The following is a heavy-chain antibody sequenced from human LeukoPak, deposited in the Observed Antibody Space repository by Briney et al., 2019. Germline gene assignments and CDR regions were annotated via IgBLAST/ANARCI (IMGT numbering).Heavy chain of an antibody. Sequence: SETLSLTCTVSGYSISSGYYWGWIRQPPGKGLEWIGSIYHSGSTNYNPSLKSRVTISVDTSKNQFSLKLSSVTAADTAVYYCARGGGIAVAGTSSAPFDYWGQGTLVTVSS. J-gene: IGHJ4*02. CDR2: IYHSGST. CDR1: GYSISSGYY. D-gene: IGHD6-19*01. V-gene: IGHV4-38-2*02. CDR3: ARGGGIAVAGTSSAPFDY.